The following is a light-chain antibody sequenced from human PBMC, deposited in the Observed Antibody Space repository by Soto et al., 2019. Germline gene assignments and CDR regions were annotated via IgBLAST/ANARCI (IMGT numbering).Light chain of an antibody. CDR3: SSYAGSNYV. J-gene: IGLJ1*01. CDR1: SSDVGGYNY. Sequence: QSVLTQPPSASGSPGQSVTISCTGTSSDVGGYNYFSWYQQHPGKVPKLMIYEVSKRPSGVPVRFSGSNSGNTASLTVSGLQAEDEADYYCSSYAGSNYVFGTGTKVTVL. CDR2: EVS. V-gene: IGLV2-8*01.